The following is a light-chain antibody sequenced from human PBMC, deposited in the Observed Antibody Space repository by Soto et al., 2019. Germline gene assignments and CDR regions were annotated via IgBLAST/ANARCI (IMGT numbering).Light chain of an antibody. CDR2: DVS. CDR3: SSYAGSKNYV. CDR1: SSDVGGYNF. Sequence: QSALTQPPSASGSPGQSVTISCTGTSSDVGGYNFVSWFQHHPGKAPKLMIYDVSKRPSGVPDRFSGSKSGNTASLTVSGLQAEDAADYYCSSYAGSKNYVFGTGTKLTVL. V-gene: IGLV2-8*01. J-gene: IGLJ1*01.